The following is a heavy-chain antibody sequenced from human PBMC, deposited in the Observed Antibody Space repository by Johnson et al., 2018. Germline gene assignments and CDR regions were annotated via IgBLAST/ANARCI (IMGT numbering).Heavy chain of an antibody. CDR1: GFTFSDYY. J-gene: IGHJ6*02. CDR2: ISSSGSTI. V-gene: IGHV3-11*01. Sequence: VQLLESGGGVVQPGRSLRLSCAASGFTFSDYYMSWIRQAPGKGLEWVSYISSSGSTIYYADSVKGRFTISRDNAKNSLYLQMNSLRAADTAVYYCARGALSSSGLYYYYYGMDVWGQGTTVTVSS. CDR3: ARGALSSSGLYYYYYGMDV. D-gene: IGHD6-6*01.